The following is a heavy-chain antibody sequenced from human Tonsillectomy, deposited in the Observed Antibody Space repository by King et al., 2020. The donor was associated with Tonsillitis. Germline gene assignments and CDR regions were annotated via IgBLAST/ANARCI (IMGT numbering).Heavy chain of an antibody. CDR3: ARGGYCSGGGCYASEFDY. Sequence: QLVQSGAEVKKPGASVKVSCKASGYTFTGYYMHWVRQAPGQGLEWMGWINPNSGGTYYAQKFQGRVTMTRDTSITTAYMEVSRLRADDTAVFYCARGGYCSGGGCYASEFDYWGQGTLVTVSS. J-gene: IGHJ4*02. CDR1: GYTFTGYY. V-gene: IGHV1-2*02. CDR2: INPNSGGT. D-gene: IGHD2-15*01.